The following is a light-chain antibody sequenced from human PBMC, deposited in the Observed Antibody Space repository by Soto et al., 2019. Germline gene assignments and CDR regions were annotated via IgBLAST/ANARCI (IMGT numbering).Light chain of an antibody. V-gene: IGKV3-20*01. J-gene: IGKJ1*01. CDR1: QSVSSYY. CDR3: QQCGSSPWT. Sequence: VVTQSPCTLSLSPGERATLSCRASQSVSSYYLAWYQQKPGQAPRLLIYAASSRATGIPDRFSGGGSGTDFTLTISRLEPEDFAVYYCQQCGSSPWTFAQGTKVDIK. CDR2: AAS.